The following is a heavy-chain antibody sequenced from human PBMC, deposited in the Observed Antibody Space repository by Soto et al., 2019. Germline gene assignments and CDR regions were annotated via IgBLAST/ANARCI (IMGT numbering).Heavy chain of an antibody. CDR1: GYTFSGYY. CDR2: ITPNSGGT. CDR3: ARSLTEGYCTITGCYTRPLYGMDV. J-gene: IGHJ6*02. Sequence: ASVKVSCKASGYTFSGYYIHWLRQAPGQGLEWMGWITPNSGGTNYAQKFQGRVTVTRGTRTSTAYMELSRLKSDDTAVYYCARSLTEGYCTITGCYTRPLYGMDVWGQGTTVTVSS. V-gene: IGHV1-2*02. D-gene: IGHD2-2*02.